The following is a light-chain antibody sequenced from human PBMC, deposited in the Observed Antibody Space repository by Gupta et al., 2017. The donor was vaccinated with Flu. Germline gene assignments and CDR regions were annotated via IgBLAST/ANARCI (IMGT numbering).Light chain of an antibody. CDR3: RQSRQLPPVT. CDR1: QSLRHSDGKTH. V-gene: IGKV2D-29*01. J-gene: IGKJ3*01. CDR2: EVC. Sequence: DIVMTQTPLSLSVTPGQPASISCKASQSLRHSDGKTHLYWYMQKPGQPPQRLIYEVCCRVAGVTDRFSGSGEGKDFALKISRGEAEEVGGYYCRQSRQLPPVTFGHGTKVDIK.